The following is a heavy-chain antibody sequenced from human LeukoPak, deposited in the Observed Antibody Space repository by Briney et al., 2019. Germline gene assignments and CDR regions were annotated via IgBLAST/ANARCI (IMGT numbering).Heavy chain of an antibody. CDR2: ISWNSGSI. CDR1: GFTFDDYA. CDR3: AKEVTGGELSPRDAFDI. J-gene: IGHJ3*02. D-gene: IGHD3-16*02. V-gene: IGHV3-9*01. Sequence: GGSLRLSCAASGFTFDDYAMHWVRQAPGKGLEWVSGISWNSGSIGYADSVKGRFTISRDNAKNSLYLQMNSLRAEDTALYYCAKEVTGGELSPRDAFDIWGQGTMVAVSS.